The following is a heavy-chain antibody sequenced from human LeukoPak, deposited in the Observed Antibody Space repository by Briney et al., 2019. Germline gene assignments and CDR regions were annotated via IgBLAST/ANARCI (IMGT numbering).Heavy chain of an antibody. D-gene: IGHD2-15*01. J-gene: IGHJ3*02. CDR2: INPNSGGT. CDR3: ARKSMGYCSGGSCYSDAFDI. Sequence: ASVKVSCKASGYTFTGYYMHWVRQALGQGLEWMGRINPNSGGTNYAQKFQGRVTMTRDTSISTAYMELSRLRSDDTAVYYCARKSMGYCSGGSCYSDAFDIWGQGTMVTVSS. CDR1: GYTFTGYY. V-gene: IGHV1-2*06.